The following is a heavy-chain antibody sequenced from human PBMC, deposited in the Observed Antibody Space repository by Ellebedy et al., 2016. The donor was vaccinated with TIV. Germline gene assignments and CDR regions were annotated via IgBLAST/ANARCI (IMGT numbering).Heavy chain of an antibody. D-gene: IGHD3-10*01. V-gene: IGHV4-59*01. CDR1: GGSMSSNY. Sequence: MPSETLSLTCSVSGGSMSSNYWSWIRQPPGKGLEWIGYVYYSGSTNYHPSLGSRVTISVDTSKNQFSLNVSSVTAADTAVYYCARGSGRPDYWGQGTLVTVSS. CDR2: VYYSGST. CDR3: ARGSGRPDY. J-gene: IGHJ4*02.